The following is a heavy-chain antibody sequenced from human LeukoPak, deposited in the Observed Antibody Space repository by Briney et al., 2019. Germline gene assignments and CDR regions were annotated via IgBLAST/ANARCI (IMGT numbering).Heavy chain of an antibody. V-gene: IGHV3-43D*03. D-gene: IGHD6-13*01. J-gene: IGHJ6*03. Sequence: GGSLRLSCAASGFTFDDYAMHWVRQAPGKGLEWVSLISWDGGSTYYADSVKGRFTISRDNAKNSLYLQMNSLRAEDTAVYYCARDRGYSSSWYAYYYYMDVWGKGTTVTISS. CDR3: ARDRGYSSSWYAYYYYMDV. CDR2: ISWDGGST. CDR1: GFTFDDYA.